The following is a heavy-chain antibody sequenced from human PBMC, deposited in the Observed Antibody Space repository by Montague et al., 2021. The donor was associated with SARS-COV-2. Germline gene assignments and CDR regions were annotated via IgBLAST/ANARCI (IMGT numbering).Heavy chain of an antibody. D-gene: IGHD2-15*01. V-gene: IGHV4-4*07. CDR1: GGSISNYY. CDR2: IYSSGST. J-gene: IGHJ4*02. CDR3: ARDYSHCSGGSCVFDY. Sequence: SETLSLTCTVSGGSISNYYWSWIRQPAGKVLEWIGRIYSSGSTNYNPSLKSRISMSVDTSKNQFSLKLSSATAADTAIYYCARDYSHCSGGSCVFDYWGQGTLVTVSS.